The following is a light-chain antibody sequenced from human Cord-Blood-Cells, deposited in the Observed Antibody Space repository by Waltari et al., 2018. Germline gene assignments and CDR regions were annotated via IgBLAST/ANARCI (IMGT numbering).Light chain of an antibody. CDR2: DAS. J-gene: IGKJ2*01. Sequence: AIQLNQSPSSLSASVGDRVTITCRASQGISSALAWYQQKPGKAPKLLIYDASSLESGVPSRFSGSGSGTDFPLTISSLQPEDFATYYCQQFNSYPPYTFGQGTKLDIK. CDR3: QQFNSYPPYT. CDR1: QGISSA. V-gene: IGKV1-13*02.